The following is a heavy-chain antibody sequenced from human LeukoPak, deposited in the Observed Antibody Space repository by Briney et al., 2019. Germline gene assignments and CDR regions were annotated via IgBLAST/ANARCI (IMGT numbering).Heavy chain of an antibody. V-gene: IGHV3-7*04. CDR3: ARVAAAGTFYYYYYMDV. Sequence: GGSLRLSCAASGFTFSSYGMSWVRQAPGKGLEWVANIKQDGSEKYYVDSVKGRFTISRDNAKNSLYLQMNSLRAEDTAVYYCARVAAAGTFYYYYYMDVWGKGTTVTISS. J-gene: IGHJ6*03. CDR1: GFTFSSYG. D-gene: IGHD6-13*01. CDR2: IKQDGSEK.